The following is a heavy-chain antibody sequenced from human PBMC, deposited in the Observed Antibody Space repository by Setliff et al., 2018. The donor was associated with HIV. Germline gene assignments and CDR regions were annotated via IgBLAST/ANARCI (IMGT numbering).Heavy chain of an antibody. Sequence: SETLSLTCTVSGGSISSGSYYWSWIRQPAGKGLEWIGHIYTSGSTNYNPSLKSRVTISVDTSKNQFSLKLSSVTAADTAVYYCARVYHDYGDFSYYSYYMDVWGKGTRVTVAS. CDR3: ARVYHDYGDFSYYSYYMDV. D-gene: IGHD4-17*01. J-gene: IGHJ6*03. CDR2: IYTSGST. CDR1: GGSISSGSYY. V-gene: IGHV4-61*09.